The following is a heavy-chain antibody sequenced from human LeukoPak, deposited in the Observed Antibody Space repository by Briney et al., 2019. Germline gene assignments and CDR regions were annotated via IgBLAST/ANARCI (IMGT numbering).Heavy chain of an antibody. CDR1: GFTFSSYG. V-gene: IGHV3-33*01. Sequence: GGSLRLSCAASGFTFSSYGMHWVRQAPGKGLEWVAVIWYDGSNKYYADSVKGRFTISRDNSKNTLYLQMNSLRAEDTAVYYCARDGKKVAGTARYYFDYWGQGTLVTVSS. D-gene: IGHD6-19*01. CDR2: IWYDGSNK. CDR3: ARDGKKVAGTARYYFDY. J-gene: IGHJ4*02.